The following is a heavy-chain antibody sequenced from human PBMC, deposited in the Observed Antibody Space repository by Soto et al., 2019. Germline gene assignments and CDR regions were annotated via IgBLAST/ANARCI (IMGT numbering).Heavy chain of an antibody. CDR2: ISYTGSA. Sequence: XATLSLICTVSGGSVNYSYWTWIRQPPGKGLEWIGYISYTGSANYNASLKSRLTISVDTSKNQFSLKLSSVTAADTALYYCARVNYGDYYYGMDVWGQGTTVTVSS. D-gene: IGHD4-17*01. CDR3: ARVNYGDYYYGMDV. V-gene: IGHV4-59*02. J-gene: IGHJ6*02. CDR1: GGSVNYSY.